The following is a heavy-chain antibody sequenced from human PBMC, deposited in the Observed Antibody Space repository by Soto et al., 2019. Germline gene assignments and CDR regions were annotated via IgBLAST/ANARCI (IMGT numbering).Heavy chain of an antibody. D-gene: IGHD1-20*01. CDR2: XNPSDXYT. CDR1: GYTFTIYY. CDR3: ARHNLNPMVDY. V-gene: IGHV5-10-1*01. Sequence: KVSCKASGYTFTIYYMHWVRQAPGQGLEWMGIXNPSDXYTNYSKSFQXXVTISDDXXISNDYLQWSSLKASDTAMYYCARHNLNPMVDYWGQGTLVTVSS. J-gene: IGHJ4*02.